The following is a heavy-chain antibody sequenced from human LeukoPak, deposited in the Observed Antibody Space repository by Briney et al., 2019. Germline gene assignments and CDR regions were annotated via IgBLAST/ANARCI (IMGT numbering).Heavy chain of an antibody. D-gene: IGHD3-10*01. J-gene: IGHJ3*02. CDR1: GGTFSSYA. V-gene: IGHV1-69*13. CDR2: IIPIFGTA. Sequence: SVKVSCKASGGTFSSYAISWVRQAPGQGREWMGGIIPIFGTANYAQKFQGRVTITADESTSTAYMELSSLRSEDTAVYYCAIGFSYLRIFDIWGQGTMVTVSS. CDR3: AIGFSYLRIFDI.